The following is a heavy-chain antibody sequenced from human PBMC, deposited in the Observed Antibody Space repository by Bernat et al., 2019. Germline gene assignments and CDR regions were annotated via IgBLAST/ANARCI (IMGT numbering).Heavy chain of an antibody. CDR3: ARGVVEMATSPDNWFDP. CDR2: IYSGGST. J-gene: IGHJ5*02. V-gene: IGHV3-66*01. Sequence: EVQLVESGGGLVQPGGSLRLSCAASGFTVSSNYISWVRQAPGKGLEWASVIYSGGSTYYADSVKGRFTISRDNSKNTLYLQMNSLRAEDTAVYYCARGVVEMATSPDNWFDPWGQGTLVTVSS. D-gene: IGHD5-24*01. CDR1: GFTVSSNY.